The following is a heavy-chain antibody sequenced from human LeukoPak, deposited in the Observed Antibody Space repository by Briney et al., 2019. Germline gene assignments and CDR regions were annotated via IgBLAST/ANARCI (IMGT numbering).Heavy chain of an antibody. V-gene: IGHV7-4-1*02. Sequence: GASVKVSCKASGYTFTSYAMNWVRQAPGQGLEWMGWINTNTGNPTYAQGFTGRFVFSLDTSVSTAYLQISSLKAEDTAVYYCARDNSYAIHEYYYYYYMDVWGKGTTVTVSS. CDR1: GYTFTSYA. CDR3: ARDNSYAIHEYYYYYYMDV. J-gene: IGHJ6*03. CDR2: INTNTGNP. D-gene: IGHD2-2*02.